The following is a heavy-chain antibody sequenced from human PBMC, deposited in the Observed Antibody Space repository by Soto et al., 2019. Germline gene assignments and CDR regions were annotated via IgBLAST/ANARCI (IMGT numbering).Heavy chain of an antibody. V-gene: IGHV1-8*01. CDR2: MNPNSGNT. CDR1: GYTFTTYD. J-gene: IGHJ5*02. D-gene: IGHD3-16*01. Sequence: QVQLVQSGAEVKKPGASVKVSCKASGYTFTTYDINWVRQATGQGLEWMGWMNPNSGNTGYAQKFQGRATMPSDTSISTAYMELSSLSSEDTAVYYCARVGLGAFWYNWCDPWGQGTLVTVSS. CDR3: ARVGLGAFWYNWCDP.